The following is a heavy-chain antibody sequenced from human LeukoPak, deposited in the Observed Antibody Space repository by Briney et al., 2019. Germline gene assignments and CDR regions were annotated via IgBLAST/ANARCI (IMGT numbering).Heavy chain of an antibody. V-gene: IGHV4-30-4*01. D-gene: IGHD3-9*01. J-gene: IGHJ3*02. CDR3: ARETIETPYDAFDI. CDR2: IYYSGST. Sequence: SETLSLTCAVSGGSINSGDYYWSWIRQPPGKGLEWIGYIYYSGSTYYNPPLKSRVTISVDTSKNQFSLKLSSVTAADTAVYYCARETIETPYDAFDIWGQGTMVTVSS. CDR1: GGSINSGDYY.